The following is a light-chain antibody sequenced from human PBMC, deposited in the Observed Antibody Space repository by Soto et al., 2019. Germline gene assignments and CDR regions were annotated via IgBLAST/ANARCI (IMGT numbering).Light chain of an antibody. Sequence: EIVLTQSPATLSLSPGERATLSCRASQSISSYLAWYQQKPGQAPRLLIYDASNRATGIPARFSGSGSGTHFTLTISRLEPEDFSFYYCHHRPSWTFGQGTKVEI. CDR2: DAS. CDR3: HHRPSWT. V-gene: IGKV3-11*01. J-gene: IGKJ1*01. CDR1: QSISSY.